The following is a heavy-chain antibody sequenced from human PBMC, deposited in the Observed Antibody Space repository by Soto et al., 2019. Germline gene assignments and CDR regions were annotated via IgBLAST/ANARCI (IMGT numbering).Heavy chain of an antibody. CDR2: IIPILGIA. CDR3: ARVQGYCSGGSCYSKMSYYMDV. V-gene: IGHV1-69*02. CDR1: GGTFSSYT. J-gene: IGHJ6*03. Sequence: SVKVSCQASGGTFSSYTISWVRQAPGQGLEWMGRIIPILGIANYAQKFQGRVTITADKSTSTAYMELSSLRSEDTAVYYCARVQGYCSGGSCYSKMSYYMDVWGKGTTVTVSS. D-gene: IGHD2-15*01.